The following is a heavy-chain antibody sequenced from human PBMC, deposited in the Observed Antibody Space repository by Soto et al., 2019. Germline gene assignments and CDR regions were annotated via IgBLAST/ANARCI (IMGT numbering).Heavy chain of an antibody. J-gene: IGHJ4*02. CDR3: ASGTFHDISFAS. CDR1: GGSIDTGGFY. Sequence: QVQLQESGPGLVKPSQTLTLTCSVSGGSIDTGGFYWSWARQLPGKGLQWIGYIYYTGAAYYNPALKSRVVISLDTSANQFSLSLTSLTAADTAVYYCASGTFHDISFASWGQGRLVTVSS. CDR2: IYYTGAA. D-gene: IGHD2-21*01. V-gene: IGHV4-31*03.